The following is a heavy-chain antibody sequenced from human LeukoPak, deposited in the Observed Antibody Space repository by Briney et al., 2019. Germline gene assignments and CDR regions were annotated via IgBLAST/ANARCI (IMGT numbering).Heavy chain of an antibody. CDR2: INPDSGGT. CDR3: AREAYGSGEV. V-gene: IGHV1-2*02. J-gene: IGHJ4*02. Sequence: ASVKVSCKASGYTFTGYYMHWVRQAPGQGLEWMGWINPDSGGTNYAQKFQGRVTMTRDKSITTAYLQWSSLKASDTAMYYCAREAYGSGEVWGQGTLVTVSS. CDR1: GYTFTGYY. D-gene: IGHD3-10*01.